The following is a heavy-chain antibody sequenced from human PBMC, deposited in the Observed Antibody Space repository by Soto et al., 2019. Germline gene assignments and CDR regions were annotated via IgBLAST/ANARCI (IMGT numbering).Heavy chain of an antibody. CDR3: ARDAGGTYYDSSVSLDD. CDR1: GFAFSDYY. J-gene: IGHJ4*02. V-gene: IGHV3-11*01. Sequence: QVQLVESGGGLVKPGGSLRLSCAASGFAFSDYYMSWVRQAPGKVLEWVSHITSSGGAIYYTDSVKGRFTISRDNAKNSLYLQMNRLRVEDTAVYYCARDAGGTYYDSSVSLDDWCQGTLVTVSS. D-gene: IGHD3-22*01. CDR2: ITSSGGAI.